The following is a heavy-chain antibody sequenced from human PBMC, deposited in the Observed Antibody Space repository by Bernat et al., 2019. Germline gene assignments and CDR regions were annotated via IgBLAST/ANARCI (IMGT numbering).Heavy chain of an antibody. CDR2: ISNSGNTI. CDR1: GFTFSSHE. V-gene: IGHV3-48*03. D-gene: IGHD3-16*01. J-gene: IGHJ4*02. CDR3: ARGRSPPFF. Sequence: VQLVESGGGLVQPGGSLRLSCAASGFTFSSHEMNWVRQAPGKGLEWVSYISNSGNTIYYADSVKGRFTISRDNAKNSLYLQMNSLRAEDTAVYYCARGRSPPFFWGQGTLVTVSS.